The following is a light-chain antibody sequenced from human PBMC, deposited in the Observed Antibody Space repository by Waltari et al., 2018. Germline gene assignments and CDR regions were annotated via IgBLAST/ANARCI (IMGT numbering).Light chain of an antibody. CDR2: KTN. Sequence: QTVVTQEPSLSVSSGGTVTLTCALSSGSFSTTSYSSWYQQTPGQAPRTLVYKTNTRSSGVPDRFSGSILGNKVALTITGAQAEDESDYYCLVYMGSGIWVFGRGTKLTVL. V-gene: IGLV8-61*01. CDR3: LVYMGSGIWV. CDR1: SGSFSTTSY. J-gene: IGLJ3*02.